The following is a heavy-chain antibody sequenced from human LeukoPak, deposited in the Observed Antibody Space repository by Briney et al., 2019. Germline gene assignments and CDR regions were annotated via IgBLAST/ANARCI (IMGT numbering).Heavy chain of an antibody. D-gene: IGHD6-13*01. CDR3: ARHAKADGSSCDY. CDR1: GYSFTSYW. Sequence: GESLRISWKGSGYSFTSYWISWVRQIPGEGLEWRGRIDPSDCYTNYSPSFRGHVTISADKSFSTAYLQWTSLKASDTAMYYCARHAKADGSSCDYWGQGTLVTVSS. J-gene: IGHJ4*02. V-gene: IGHV5-10-1*01. CDR2: IDPSDCYT.